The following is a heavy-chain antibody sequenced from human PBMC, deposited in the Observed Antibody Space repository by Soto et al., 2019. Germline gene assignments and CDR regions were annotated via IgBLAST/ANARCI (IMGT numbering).Heavy chain of an antibody. Sequence: PGGSLRLSCAASGFTFSDHYMSWIRQAPGKGLEWVANIKQNGSEKYYVDSVKGRFTISRDNAKNSLYLQMNSLRAEDTAVYYCARGVATIGAFDIWGQGTMVTVSS. V-gene: IGHV3-7*04. D-gene: IGHD5-12*01. J-gene: IGHJ3*02. CDR2: IKQNGSEK. CDR1: GFTFSDHY. CDR3: ARGVATIGAFDI.